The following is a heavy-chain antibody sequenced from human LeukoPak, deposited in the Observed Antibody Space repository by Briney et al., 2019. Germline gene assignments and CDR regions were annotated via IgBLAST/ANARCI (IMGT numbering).Heavy chain of an antibody. Sequence: PGGSLRLSCAASGFSFSNHYMRWIRQAPGKGLEWVANINEDGSNKWHLGSVKGRFTVSRDNARNALYLQMNSLRVEDTAVYYCTRVIVAVPGYFDHFDFWGQGALVTVSS. D-gene: IGHD6-19*01. CDR1: GFSFSNHY. CDR3: TRVIVAVPGYFDHFDF. V-gene: IGHV3-7*01. CDR2: INEDGSNK. J-gene: IGHJ4*02.